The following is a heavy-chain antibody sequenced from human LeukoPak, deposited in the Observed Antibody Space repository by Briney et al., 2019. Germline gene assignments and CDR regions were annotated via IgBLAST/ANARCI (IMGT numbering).Heavy chain of an antibody. V-gene: IGHV3-53*01. Sequence: GGSLRLSCAASGFTVSSNYMSWVRQAPGKGLEWVSVIYSGGSTYYADSVKGRFTISRDSSKNTLYLQMNSLRAEDTAVYYCARDSVGATNYFDYWGQGTLVTVSS. J-gene: IGHJ4*02. CDR3: ARDSVGATNYFDY. CDR2: IYSGGST. CDR1: GFTVSSNY. D-gene: IGHD1-26*01.